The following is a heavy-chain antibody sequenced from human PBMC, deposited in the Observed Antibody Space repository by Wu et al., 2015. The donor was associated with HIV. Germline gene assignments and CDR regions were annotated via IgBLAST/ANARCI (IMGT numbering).Heavy chain of an antibody. V-gene: IGHV1-69*05. CDR2: IIPIFGTA. Sequence: QVQLVQSGAEVKKPGSSVKVSCKASGGTFSSYAISWVRQAPGQGLEWMGGIIPIFGTANYAQKFQGRVTITTDESTSTAYMELSSLRSEDTAVYYCARSATMVRDPLEGWFDPGAREPWSPSPQ. CDR1: GGTFSSYA. J-gene: IGHJ5*02. CDR3: ARSATMVRDPLEGWFDP. D-gene: IGHD3-10*01.